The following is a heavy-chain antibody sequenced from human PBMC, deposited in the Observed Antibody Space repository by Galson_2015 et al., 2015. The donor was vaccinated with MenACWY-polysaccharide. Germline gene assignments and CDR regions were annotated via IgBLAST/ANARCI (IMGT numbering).Heavy chain of an antibody. Sequence: ETLSLTCAVSSGSISSKDWWTWVRQPPGEGLEWIGEVSQSGSGNYNPSLKSRVSMSVDGSKNQISLKLTSVTAADTAVYYCAGRVRGQTYFDYWGQGTMVTVSP. CDR1: SGSISSKDW. V-gene: IGHV4-4*02. J-gene: IGHJ4*02. CDR2: VSQSGSG. CDR3: AGRVRGQTYFDY. D-gene: IGHD3-10*01.